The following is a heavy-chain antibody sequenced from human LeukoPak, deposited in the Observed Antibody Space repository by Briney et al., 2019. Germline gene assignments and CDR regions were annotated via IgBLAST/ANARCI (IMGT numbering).Heavy chain of an antibody. D-gene: IGHD3-3*01. CDR2: IIPIFGTA. Sequence: GASVKVSCKASGGTFSSYAISWVRQAPGQGLEWMGGIIPIFGTANYAQKFQGRVTITTDESTSTAYMELSSLRSEDTAVYYCASTPITIFGVVISLMDVWGKGTTVTVSS. CDR3: ASTPITIFGVVISLMDV. CDR1: GGTFSSYA. V-gene: IGHV1-69*05. J-gene: IGHJ6*03.